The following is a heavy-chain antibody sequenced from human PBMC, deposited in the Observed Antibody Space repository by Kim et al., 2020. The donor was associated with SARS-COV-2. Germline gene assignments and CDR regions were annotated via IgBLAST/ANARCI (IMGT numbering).Heavy chain of an antibody. CDR2: PTRGCT. Sequence: PTRGCTNYAQKFQGRVTMPRDTSISTAYMELSRLRSDDTAVYYCARSWDYWGQGTLVTVSS. CDR3: ARSWDY. J-gene: IGHJ4*02. V-gene: IGHV1-2*02.